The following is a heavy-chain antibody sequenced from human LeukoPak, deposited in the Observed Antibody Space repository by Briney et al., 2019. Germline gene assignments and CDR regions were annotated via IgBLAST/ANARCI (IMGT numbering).Heavy chain of an antibody. D-gene: IGHD5-24*01. CDR2: ISGSGGST. V-gene: IGHV3-23*01. CDR3: AKDRVRWLQLFYFDY. J-gene: IGHJ4*02. Sequence: GGSLRLSCAASGFTFRDFWMSWVRQAPGKGLEWVSAISGSGGSTYYADSVKGRFTISRDNSKNTLYLQMNSLRAEDTAVYYCAKDRVRWLQLFYFDYWGQGTLVTVSS. CDR1: GFTFRDFW.